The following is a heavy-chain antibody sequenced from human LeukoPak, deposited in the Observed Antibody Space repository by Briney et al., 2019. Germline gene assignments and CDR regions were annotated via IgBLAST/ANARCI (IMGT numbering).Heavy chain of an antibody. CDR1: GYTFTSYG. D-gene: IGHD3-16*01. J-gene: IGHJ4*02. V-gene: IGHV1-18*01. CDR3: AVVGRGYDPGAYYFDY. CDR2: ISAYNGNT. Sequence: ASVKVSCKASGYTFTSYGISWVRQAPGQGLEWMGWISAYNGNTNYAQKLQGRVTITTDTSTSTAYMELRSLRSDDTAVYYCAVVGRGYDPGAYYFDYWGQGTLVTVSS.